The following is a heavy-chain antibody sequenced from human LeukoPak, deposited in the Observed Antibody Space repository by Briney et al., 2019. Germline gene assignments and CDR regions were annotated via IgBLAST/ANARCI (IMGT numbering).Heavy chain of an antibody. Sequence: GESLKISCHASGYTITNYWIAWVRQMPGKALEWMGIVDPGDSDTRYSPSFQGQVSISADKSINTAYLQWGSLKASDTAMYYCARRGFCSGGSCFSAPFDLWGQGTLLTVSS. CDR1: GYTITNYW. V-gene: IGHV5-51*01. D-gene: IGHD2-15*01. J-gene: IGHJ4*02. CDR3: ARRGFCSGGSCFSAPFDL. CDR2: VDPGDSDT.